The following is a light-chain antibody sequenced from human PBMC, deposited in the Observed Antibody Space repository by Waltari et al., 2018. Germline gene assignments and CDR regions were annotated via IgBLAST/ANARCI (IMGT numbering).Light chain of an antibody. J-gene: IGKJ1*01. Sequence: DIQMTQSPSSMSASVGDRVSITCQASQDISDYLSWYQQKPGKAPKLLIYDGSNLQTGVPSRFIGSGSGTYFTFTISSLQPEDIATYYCQQYKSLPRTFGQGTKVEIK. V-gene: IGKV1-33*01. CDR3: QQYKSLPRT. CDR1: QDISDY. CDR2: DGS.